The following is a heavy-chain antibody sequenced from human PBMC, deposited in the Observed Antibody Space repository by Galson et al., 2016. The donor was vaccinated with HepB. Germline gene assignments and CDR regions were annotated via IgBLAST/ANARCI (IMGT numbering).Heavy chain of an antibody. J-gene: IGHJ4*02. CDR3: AMGTYNHLLFDV. D-gene: IGHD3-3*02. Sequence: SVKVSCKGTGYNFADYPITWVRQAPGKGLEWMGWISTSNDTIKFTQTFRGRAVVLTTVTSTTTVFMELRSLKSDDTAMYYCAMGTYNHLLFDVWGQGTLVSVSS. CDR1: GYNFADYP. CDR2: ISTSNDTI. V-gene: IGHV1-18*01.